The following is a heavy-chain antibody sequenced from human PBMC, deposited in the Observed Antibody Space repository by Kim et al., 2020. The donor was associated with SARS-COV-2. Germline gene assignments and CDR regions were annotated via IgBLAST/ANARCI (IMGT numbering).Heavy chain of an antibody. J-gene: IGHJ4*02. CDR3: ARLVGARTGSAFDY. Sequence: ASVKVSCKASGYTFTSYAMHWVRQAPGQRLEWMGWINAGNGNTKYSQKFQGRVTITRDTSASTAYMELSSLRSEDTDVYYCARLVGARTGSAFDYWGQGTLVTVSS. CDR2: INAGNGNT. V-gene: IGHV1-3*01. CDR1: GYTFTSYA. D-gene: IGHD1-26*01.